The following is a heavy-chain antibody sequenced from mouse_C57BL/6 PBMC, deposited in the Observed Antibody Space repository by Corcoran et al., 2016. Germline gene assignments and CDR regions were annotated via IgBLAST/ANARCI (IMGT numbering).Heavy chain of an antibody. CDR1: GYTFTDYY. J-gene: IGHJ2*01. Sequence: EFQLQQSGPELVKPGASVRIPCKASGYTFTDYYMNWVKQSHGKSLEWIGDINPNNGGTSYNQKFKGKATLTVDKSSSTAYMELRSLTSEDSAVYYCARGTYYFDYWGQGTTLTVSS. CDR3: ARGTYYFDY. D-gene: IGHD3-3*01. CDR2: INPNNGGT. V-gene: IGHV1-26*01.